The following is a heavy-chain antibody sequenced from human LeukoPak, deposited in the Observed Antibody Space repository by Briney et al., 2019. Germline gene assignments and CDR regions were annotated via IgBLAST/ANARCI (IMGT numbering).Heavy chain of an antibody. CDR1: GGSISSSSYY. J-gene: IGHJ4*02. V-gene: IGHV4-30-4*08. Sequence: TLSLTCTVSGGSISSSSYYWGWIRQPPGKGLEWIGYIYYSGSTYYNPSLKSRVTISVDTSKNQFSLKLSSVTAADTAVYYCARVQTITYSNYGGYFDYWGQGTLVTVSS. CDR3: ARVQTITYSNYGGYFDY. CDR2: IYYSGST. D-gene: IGHD4-11*01.